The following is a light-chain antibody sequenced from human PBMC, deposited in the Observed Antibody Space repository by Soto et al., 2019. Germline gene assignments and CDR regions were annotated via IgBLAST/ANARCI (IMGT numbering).Light chain of an antibody. V-gene: IGLV1-47*01. CDR1: SSNIGSNY. CDR3: AAWDDSLSVWV. Sequence: QSVLTQPPSASGTPGQRVTISCSGSSSNIGSNYVYWYQQLPGTAPKLLIYRNNQRPSGVPDRFSGSKSGISASLAISGLRSEDEADYYCAAWDDSLSVWVFGGGTKLTVL. CDR2: RNN. J-gene: IGLJ3*02.